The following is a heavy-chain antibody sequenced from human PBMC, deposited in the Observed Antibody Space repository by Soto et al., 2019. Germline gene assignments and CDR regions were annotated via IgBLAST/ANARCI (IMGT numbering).Heavy chain of an antibody. V-gene: IGHV4-30-2*01. D-gene: IGHD2-2*01. CDR2: IYHSGST. J-gene: IGHJ4*02. CDR1: GGSMSSGVYS. CDR3: ARDAERVPAAFDS. Sequence: PSETLSLTCAVSGGSMSSGVYSWNWIRQPPGKGLEWIGYIYHSGSTYYNPSLKSRVTISLDMSKNQFSLNLSSVTAADTAVYYCARDAERVPAAFDSWGQGTLVTVSS.